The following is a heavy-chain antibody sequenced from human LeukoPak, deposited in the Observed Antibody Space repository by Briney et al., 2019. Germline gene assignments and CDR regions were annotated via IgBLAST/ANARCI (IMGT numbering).Heavy chain of an antibody. CDR2: ISGSGGSA. Sequence: GGSLRLSCAASGFTFSSYAMSWVRQAPGKGLEWVSVISGSGGSANYADSVKGRFTISRDNAKNSLYLQMNSLRAEDTAVYYCARIRGFSNDYWGQGTLVTVSS. CDR1: GFTFSSYA. CDR3: ARIRGFSNDY. D-gene: IGHD3-3*01. J-gene: IGHJ4*02. V-gene: IGHV3-23*01.